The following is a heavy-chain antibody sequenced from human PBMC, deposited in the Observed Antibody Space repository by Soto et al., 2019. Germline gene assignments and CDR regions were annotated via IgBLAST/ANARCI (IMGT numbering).Heavy chain of an antibody. V-gene: IGHV4-61*01. CDR2: IYYSGST. D-gene: IGHD2-8*01. Sequence: ETLSLTCTVSGGSVSSGSYYWSWIRQPPGKGLEWIGYIYYSGSTNYNPSLKSRVTISVDTSKNQFSLKLSSVTAEDTAVYYCARGYYRNSLDYWGQGTLVTVSS. CDR3: ARGYYRNSLDY. J-gene: IGHJ4*02. CDR1: GGSVSSGSYY.